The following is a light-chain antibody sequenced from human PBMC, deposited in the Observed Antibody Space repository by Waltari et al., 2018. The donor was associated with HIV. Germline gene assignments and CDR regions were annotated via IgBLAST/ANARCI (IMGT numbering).Light chain of an antibody. CDR1: SSDVGGYNY. V-gene: IGLV2-14*01. CDR2: DVS. Sequence: QSALTPPASVSGSPGQSITISCPGTSSDVGGYNYFSWYQQHPGKAPKLMIYDVSNRPSGVSNRFSGSKSGNTASLTISGLQAEDEADYYCSSYTSSSTLDVFGGGTKLTVL. J-gene: IGLJ2*01. CDR3: SSYTSSSTLDV.